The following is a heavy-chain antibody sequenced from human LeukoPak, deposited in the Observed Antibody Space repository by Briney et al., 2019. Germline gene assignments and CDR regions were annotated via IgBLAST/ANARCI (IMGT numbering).Heavy chain of an antibody. Sequence: PGGSLRLSCAASGFTFSTYEMNWVRQAPGKGLEWLSYISSGGSTIYYADSVKGRFTISRDNAKNSLYLQMNSLRAEDTAIYYCARETTAVAALDVWGQGTTVTVSS. J-gene: IGHJ6*02. CDR3: ARETTAVAALDV. CDR1: GFTFSTYE. V-gene: IGHV3-48*03. CDR2: ISSGGSTI. D-gene: IGHD6-19*01.